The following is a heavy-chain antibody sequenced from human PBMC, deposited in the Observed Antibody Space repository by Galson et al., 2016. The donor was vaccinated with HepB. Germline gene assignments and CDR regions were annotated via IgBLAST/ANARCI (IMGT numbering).Heavy chain of an antibody. CDR3: AHLQSSGRPYLDF. CDR2: IYGDDDK. CDR1: GFSLNTVEVG. Sequence: PALVKPTQTLTLTCTFSGFSLNTVEVGVGWIRQPPGQALEWLAVIYGDDDKRYRPSLRTRLTLTKDASKNQVVLTMTNMDPLDAATYYCAHLQSSGRPYLDFWGQGTMVTVSS. J-gene: IGHJ3*01. V-gene: IGHV2-5*02. D-gene: IGHD3-10*01.